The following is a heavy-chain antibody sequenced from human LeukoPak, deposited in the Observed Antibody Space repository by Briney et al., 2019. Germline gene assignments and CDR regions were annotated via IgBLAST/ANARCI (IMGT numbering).Heavy chain of an antibody. J-gene: IGHJ4*02. D-gene: IGHD3-22*01. V-gene: IGHV4-4*02. CDR3: ARALSYYYDSSGYTGDFDY. CDR2: IYHSGST. Sequence: SETLSLTCAVSGGSISSSNWWSWVRQPPGKGLEWIAEIYHSGSTNYNPSLKSRVTISVDKSKNQFSLKLSSVTAADTAVYYCARALSYYYDSSGYTGDFDYWGQGTLVTVSS. CDR1: GGSISSSNW.